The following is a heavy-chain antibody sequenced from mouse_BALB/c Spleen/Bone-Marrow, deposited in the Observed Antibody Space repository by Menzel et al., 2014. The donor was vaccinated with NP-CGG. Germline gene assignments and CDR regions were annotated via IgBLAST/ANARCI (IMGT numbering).Heavy chain of an antibody. CDR3: ATLTTVVDAMDY. V-gene: IGHV14-3*02. D-gene: IGHD1-1*01. J-gene: IGHJ4*01. CDR2: IDPTNGNT. CDR1: GFNIKDTY. Sequence: VHVKQSGAELVKPGASVKLSCTASGFNIKDTYMHWVKQRPEQGLEWIGRIDPTNGNTKYDPKFQGKATITADTSSNTAFLQLSSLTSEDTAVYYCATLTTVVDAMDYWGQGTSVTVSS.